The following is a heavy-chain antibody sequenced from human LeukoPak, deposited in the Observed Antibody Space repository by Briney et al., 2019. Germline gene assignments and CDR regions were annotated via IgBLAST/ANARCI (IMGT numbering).Heavy chain of an antibody. V-gene: IGHV3-23*01. CDR2: ISGSDAGT. Sequence: GSLRLSCAASGFTFRTYAMSWVRHIPGKGPEWVSAISGSDAGTYYADSVRGRFTISRDNSKNTLYLQMNSLRAEDTAVYYCARRAGDYSHPYDYWGQGTLVTVSS. D-gene: IGHD3-22*01. CDR3: ARRAGDYSHPYDY. J-gene: IGHJ4*02. CDR1: GFTFRTYA.